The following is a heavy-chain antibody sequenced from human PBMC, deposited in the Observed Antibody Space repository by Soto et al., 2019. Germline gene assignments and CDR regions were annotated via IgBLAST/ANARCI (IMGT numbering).Heavy chain of an antibody. J-gene: IGHJ6*02. V-gene: IGHV1-69*12. CDR1: GGTFSTYS. D-gene: IGHD3-3*01. Sequence: QVQLVQSGTEVKKPGSSVKVSCKASGGTFSTYSISWVRQAPGQGLEWMGGIIPMLGKTNYAQKFQGRVTITADESTSTAYMDLSSLRSDDTAVYYCAKDILEWLFGSVDYYYYGMDVWGQGTTVTVSS. CDR3: AKDILEWLFGSVDYYYYGMDV. CDR2: IIPMLGKT.